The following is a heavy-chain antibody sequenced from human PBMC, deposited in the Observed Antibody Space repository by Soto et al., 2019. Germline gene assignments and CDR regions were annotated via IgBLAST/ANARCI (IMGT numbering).Heavy chain of an antibody. CDR3: ARDQYSSSSGCYYYYYGMDV. V-gene: IGHV1-69*13. CDR1: GGTFSSYA. J-gene: IGHJ6*02. D-gene: IGHD6-6*01. CDR2: IIPIFGTA. Sequence: ASVKVSCKASGGTFSSYAISWVRQAPGQGLEWMGGIIPIFGTANYAQKFQGRVTITADESTSTAYMELSSLRSEDTAVYYCARDQYSSSSGCYYYYYGMDVWGQGTTVTVSS.